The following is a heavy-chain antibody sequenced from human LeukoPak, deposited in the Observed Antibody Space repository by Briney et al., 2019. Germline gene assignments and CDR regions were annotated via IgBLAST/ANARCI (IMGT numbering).Heavy chain of an antibody. CDR2: IKSKTDGGTT. V-gene: IGHV3-15*01. CDR3: ARDTIFGDYGMDV. CDR1: GFTFSNAW. J-gene: IGHJ6*02. Sequence: TGGSLRLSCAASGFTFSNAWMSWVRQASGKGLEWVGRIKSKTDGGTTDYAAPVKGRFTISRDNAKNSLYLQMNSLRAEDTAVYYCARDTIFGDYGMDVWGQGTTVTVSS. D-gene: IGHD3-3*01.